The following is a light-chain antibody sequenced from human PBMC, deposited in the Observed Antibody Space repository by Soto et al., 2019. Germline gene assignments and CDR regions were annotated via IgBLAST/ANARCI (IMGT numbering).Light chain of an antibody. V-gene: IGLV1-40*01. CDR1: SSNIGAGYD. CDR3: QSYDSSLSEV. Sequence: QSVLTQPPSVSGAPGQRVTISCTGTSSNIGAGYDVHWYQQLPGTAPKLLIYVNNNRPSGVPDRFSGSKSGTSASLAITGLQADDEADYYCQSYDSSLSEVFGTGTKLTVL. J-gene: IGLJ1*01. CDR2: VNN.